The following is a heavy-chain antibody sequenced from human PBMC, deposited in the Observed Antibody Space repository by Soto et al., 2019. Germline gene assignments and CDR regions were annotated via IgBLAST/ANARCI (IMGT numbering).Heavy chain of an antibody. D-gene: IGHD4-17*01. CDR3: VRGGDDYGSCIDY. V-gene: IGHV4-38-2*01. Sequence: SETLSLTCDVSGYSISTGYYWAWVRQPTGKGMEWIGSINHRGNSYYNPSLKSRVTISVDTSKNQGSLKVSSVTAADTAVYYCVRGGDDYGSCIDYWGQGTLVTVSS. CDR1: GYSISTGYY. J-gene: IGHJ4*02. CDR2: INHRGNS.